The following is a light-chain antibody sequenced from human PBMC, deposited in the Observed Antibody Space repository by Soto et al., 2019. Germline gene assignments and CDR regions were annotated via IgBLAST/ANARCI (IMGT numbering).Light chain of an antibody. CDR1: SSNIGSNT. J-gene: IGLJ2*01. CDR2: SSI. Sequence: QPVLTQPPSASGTPGQRVTISCSGSSSNIGSNTVNWYQKFPGTAPKLLIYSSILRPSGVPDRFSGSKSGTSASLAISGLQSEDEADYYCTAWDDSLNGVLFGGGTNLTVL. CDR3: TAWDDSLNGVL. V-gene: IGLV1-44*01.